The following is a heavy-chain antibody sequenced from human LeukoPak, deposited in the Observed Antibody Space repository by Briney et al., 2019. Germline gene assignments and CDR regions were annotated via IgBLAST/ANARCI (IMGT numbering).Heavy chain of an antibody. CDR3: ATEPGIAAARYFDY. V-gene: IGHV4-39*07. CDR2: IYHSGST. CDR1: GGSISSSSYY. J-gene: IGHJ4*02. Sequence: SETLSLTCTVSGGSISSSSYYWGWIRQPPGKGLEWIGSIYHSGSTYYNPSLKSRVTISVDTSKNQFSLKLSSVTAADTAVYYCATEPGIAAARYFDYWGQGTLVTVSS. D-gene: IGHD6-13*01.